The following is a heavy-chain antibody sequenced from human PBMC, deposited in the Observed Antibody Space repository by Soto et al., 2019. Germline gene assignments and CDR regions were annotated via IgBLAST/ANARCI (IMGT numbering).Heavy chain of an antibody. CDR1: GGSFSGYY. V-gene: IGHV4-34*01. D-gene: IGHD3-3*01. Sequence: SETLSLTCAVYGGSFSGYYWSWIRQPPGKGLEWVGEIKHSGSTNYNPSVKSRVTISVDTSKNQFSLKLSSMTAADTAVYYCARGDRITIFGVVNPGAFFDYWGQGTLVTVSS. CDR3: ARGDRITIFGVVNPGAFFDY. CDR2: IKHSGST. J-gene: IGHJ4*02.